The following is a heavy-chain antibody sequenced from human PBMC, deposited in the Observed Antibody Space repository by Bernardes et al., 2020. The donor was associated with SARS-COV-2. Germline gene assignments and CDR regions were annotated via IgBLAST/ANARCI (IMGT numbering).Heavy chain of an antibody. CDR3: ARDSYDILSDPQIIIPPYYYYYGMDV. D-gene: IGHD3-9*01. V-gene: IGHV3-7*01. CDR1: GFTFSSYW. CDR2: IKQDGSEK. Sequence: GGSLRLSCAASGFTFSSYWMSWVRQAPGKGLEWVANIKQDGSEKYYVDSVKGRFTISRDNAKNSLYLQMNSLRAEDTAVYYCARDSYDILSDPQIIIPPYYYYYGMDVWGQGTTVTVSS. J-gene: IGHJ6*02.